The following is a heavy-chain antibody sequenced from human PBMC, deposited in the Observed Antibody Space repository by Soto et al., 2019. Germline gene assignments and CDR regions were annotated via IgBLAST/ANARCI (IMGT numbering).Heavy chain of an antibody. J-gene: IGHJ6*02. D-gene: IGHD5-18*01. CDR2: IWYDGSNK. V-gene: IGHV3-33*01. Sequence: XGSLGLSCAASGFTFSSYGMHWVRQAPGKGLEWVAVIWYDGSNKYYADSVKGRFTISRDNSKNTLYLQMNSLRAEDTAVYYCARDGYPPGTAMVLDYYYYYGMDVWGQGTTVTVSS. CDR1: GFTFSSYG. CDR3: ARDGYPPGTAMVLDYYYYYGMDV.